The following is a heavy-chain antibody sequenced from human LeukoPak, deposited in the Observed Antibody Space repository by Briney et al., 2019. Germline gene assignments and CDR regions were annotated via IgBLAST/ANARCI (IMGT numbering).Heavy chain of an antibody. Sequence: ASVKVSCKASGYTFTSYYMHWVRQAPGQGLEWMGIINPSGGSTSYAQKLQGRVTMTTDTSTSTAYMELRSLRSDDTAVYYCARDSGYCSSTSCYPNWFDPWGQGTLVTVSS. CDR1: GYTFTSYY. J-gene: IGHJ5*02. V-gene: IGHV1-46*01. CDR2: INPSGGST. D-gene: IGHD2-2*01. CDR3: ARDSGYCSSTSCYPNWFDP.